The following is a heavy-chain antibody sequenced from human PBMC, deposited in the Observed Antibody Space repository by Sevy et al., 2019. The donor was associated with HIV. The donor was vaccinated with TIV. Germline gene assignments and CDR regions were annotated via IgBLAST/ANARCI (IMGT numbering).Heavy chain of an antibody. CDR2: IYTSGST. CDR3: AREVVGGSSGWDRNWFDP. Sequence: SETLSLTCTVSGGSISSYYWSWIRQPAGMGLEWIGRIYTSGSTNYNPSLKSRVTMSVDTSKNQFSLKLSSVTAADTAVYYCAREVVGGSSGWDRNWFDPWGQGTLVTVSS. V-gene: IGHV4-4*07. CDR1: GGSISSYY. J-gene: IGHJ5*02. D-gene: IGHD6-19*01.